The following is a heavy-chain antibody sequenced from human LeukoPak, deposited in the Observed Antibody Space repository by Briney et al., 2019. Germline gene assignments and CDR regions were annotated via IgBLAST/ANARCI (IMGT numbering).Heavy chain of an antibody. J-gene: IGHJ6*03. CDR1: GSTFTSSA. Sequence: SVKVSCKASGSTFTSSAMQWVRQARGQRLEWIGWIVVGSGNTNYAQKFQERVTITRDMSTSTAYMELSSLRSEHTAVYYCAADPVVTPDYYYYYMDVWAKGTTVTVSS. D-gene: IGHD4-23*01. CDR3: AADPVVTPDYYYYYMDV. V-gene: IGHV1-58*02. CDR2: IVVGSGNT.